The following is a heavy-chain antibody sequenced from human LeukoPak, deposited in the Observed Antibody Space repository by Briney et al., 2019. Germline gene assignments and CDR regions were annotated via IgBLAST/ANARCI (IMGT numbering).Heavy chain of an antibody. CDR2: ISGGGGST. V-gene: IGHV3-23*01. CDR3: AKYGPQDSGSSHFDY. D-gene: IGHD1-26*01. J-gene: IGHJ4*02. Sequence: SGGSLRLSCAASGFTFTSYSMNWVRQAPGKGLEWVSTISGGGGSTYYADSVKGRFTISRDNSKNTLYLQVNSLRAEDTAVYYCAKYGPQDSGSSHFDYWGQGALVTDSS. CDR1: GFTFTSYS.